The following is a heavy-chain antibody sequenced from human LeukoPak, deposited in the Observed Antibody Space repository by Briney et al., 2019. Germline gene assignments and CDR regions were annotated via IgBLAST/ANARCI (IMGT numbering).Heavy chain of an antibody. V-gene: IGHV1-69*13. D-gene: IGHD2-2*01. CDR1: GGTFSSYA. J-gene: IGHJ5*02. CDR3: ARNLAFPGSCTSCYDWFDP. Sequence: ASVKVSCKASGGTFSSYAISWVRQAPGQGLEWMGGIIPIFGTANYAQKFQGRVMITADESTSTAYMELSSLRSEDTAVYYCARNLAFPGSCTSCYDWFDPWGQGTLVTVSS. CDR2: IIPIFGTA.